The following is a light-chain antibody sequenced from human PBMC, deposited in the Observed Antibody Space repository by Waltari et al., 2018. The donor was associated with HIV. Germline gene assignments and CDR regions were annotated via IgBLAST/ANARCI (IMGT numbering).Light chain of an antibody. J-gene: IGKJ4*01. CDR2: SSS. Sequence: DIQLTQSPSFLSASVGDRVTITCRASQDIGRFIAWYQQIPGKAPKLLIYSSSTLHSGVPSRFSGNVSGTDFTLTISGLQPEDFVTYYCQQLNRNFALAFGGGTKVEL. V-gene: IGKV1-9*01. CDR3: QQLNRNFALA. CDR1: QDIGRF.